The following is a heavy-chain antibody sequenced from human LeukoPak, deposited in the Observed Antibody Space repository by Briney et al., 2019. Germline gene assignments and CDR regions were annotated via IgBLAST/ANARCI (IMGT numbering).Heavy chain of an antibody. CDR1: GGSFSGYY. J-gene: IGHJ3*02. CDR3: ARILGGGPTGAFDI. Sequence: PSETLSLTCAVYGGSFSGYYWSWIRQPPGKGLEWIGEINHSGSTNYNPSLKSRVTISVDTSKNQFSLKLSSVIAADTAVYYCARILGGGPTGAFDIWGQGTMVTVSS. D-gene: IGHD2-15*01. V-gene: IGHV4-34*01. CDR2: INHSGST.